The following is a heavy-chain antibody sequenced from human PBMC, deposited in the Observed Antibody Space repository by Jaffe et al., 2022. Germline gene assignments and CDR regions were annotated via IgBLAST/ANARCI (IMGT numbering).Heavy chain of an antibody. CDR1: GGSFSGYY. Sequence: QVQLQQWGAGLLKPSETLSLTCAVYGGSFSGYYWSWIRQPPGKGLEWIGEINHSGSTNYNPSLKSRVTISVDTSKNQFSLKLSSVTAADTAVYYCARKSFRFLEWTQMYYFDYWGQGTLVTVSS. CDR3: ARKSFRFLEWTQMYYFDY. D-gene: IGHD3-3*01. V-gene: IGHV4-34*01. CDR2: INHSGST. J-gene: IGHJ4*02.